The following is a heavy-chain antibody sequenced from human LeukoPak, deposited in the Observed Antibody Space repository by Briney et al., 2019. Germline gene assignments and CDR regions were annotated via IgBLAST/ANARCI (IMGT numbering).Heavy chain of an antibody. CDR3: ARGFGDWGLSWFDP. CDR1: GGSVSSYY. V-gene: IGHV4-59*02. D-gene: IGHD3-10*01. CDR2: IYYSGSA. Sequence: SETLSLTCTVSGGSVSSYYWSWIRQPPGKGLEWIGYIYYSGSAKYNPSLKSRVTITVDTTKNQFSLKLPSVTAADTAVYFCARGFGDWGLSWFDPGGQGTLVTVSS. J-gene: IGHJ5*02.